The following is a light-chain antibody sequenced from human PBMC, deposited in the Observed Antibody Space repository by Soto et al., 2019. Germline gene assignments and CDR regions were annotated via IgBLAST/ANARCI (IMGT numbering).Light chain of an antibody. Sequence: DIQLTQSPSFLSASVGDRVSITCRASQGIGSYLAWFQQKPGKAPKLLIYTASTLQGGLPSRFSGSGSGTEFTLTVSSLQPEDFATYYCLQLNSYPRTFGQGTKVEIK. CDR1: QGIGSY. CDR3: LQLNSYPRT. V-gene: IGKV1-9*01. J-gene: IGKJ1*01. CDR2: TAS.